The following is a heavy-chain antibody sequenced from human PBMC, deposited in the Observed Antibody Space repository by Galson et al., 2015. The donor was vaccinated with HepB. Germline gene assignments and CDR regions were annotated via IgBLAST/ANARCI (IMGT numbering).Heavy chain of an antibody. D-gene: IGHD2-8*01. CDR1: GFTFDDYA. V-gene: IGHV3-9*01. CDR2: ISWNSGSI. Sequence: SLRLSCAASGFTFDDYAMHWVRQAPGKGLEWVSGISWNSGSIGYADSVKGRFTISRDNAKNSLYLQTNSLRAEDTALYYCAKGLAARPEDIVLMVYALNGAFDIWGQGTMVTVSS. CDR3: AKGLAARPEDIVLMVYALNGAFDI. J-gene: IGHJ3*02.